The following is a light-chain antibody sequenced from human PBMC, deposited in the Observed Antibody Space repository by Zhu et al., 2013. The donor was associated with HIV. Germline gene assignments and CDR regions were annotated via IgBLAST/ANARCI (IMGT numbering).Light chain of an antibody. CDR3: QQYKTYPWT. CDR1: QSVESF. CDR2: KSS. V-gene: IGKV1-5*03. J-gene: IGKJ1*01. Sequence: DIQMTQSPSTLSASVGDRVTITCRASQSVESFLAWYQQKPGRAPKLLIYKSSTLQTGVPSRFLGSGFGTDFTLTISGLQPDDFATYFCQQYKTYPWTFG.